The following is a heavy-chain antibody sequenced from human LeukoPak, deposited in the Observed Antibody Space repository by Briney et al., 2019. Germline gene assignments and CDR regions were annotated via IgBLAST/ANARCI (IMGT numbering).Heavy chain of an antibody. V-gene: IGHV4-38-2*02. CDR1: GYSISSGYY. Sequence: SETLSLTCTVSGYSISSGYYWGWIRQPPGKGLEWIGTIYHRGSTSYNPSLKSRVNILLDTAKNQFSLKLNSVTAADTSVYYCTRSGSSAWYLDFDYWGQGSLVTVSS. CDR3: TRSGSSAWYLDFDY. D-gene: IGHD6-19*01. J-gene: IGHJ4*02. CDR2: IYHRGST.